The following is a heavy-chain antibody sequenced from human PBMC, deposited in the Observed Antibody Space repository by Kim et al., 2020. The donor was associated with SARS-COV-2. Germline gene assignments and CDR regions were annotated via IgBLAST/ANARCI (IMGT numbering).Heavy chain of an antibody. CDR1: GFTFSSYA. J-gene: IGHJ4*01. CDR3: AKDLAAVPNFQGAHY. V-gene: IGHV3-30*18. CDR2: ISYDGSNK. D-gene: IGHD6-19*01. Sequence: GGSPRLSCAASGFTFSSYAMHWVRQAPGKGLEWVAVISYDGSNKYYVDSVKGRFTISRDNSKNTVYLQMNSLRAEDTAVYYCAKDLAAVPNFQGAHYWG.